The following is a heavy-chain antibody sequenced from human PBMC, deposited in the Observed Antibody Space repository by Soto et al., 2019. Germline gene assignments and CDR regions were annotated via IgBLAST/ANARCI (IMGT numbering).Heavy chain of an antibody. J-gene: IGHJ4*02. CDR2: IGRSSSTI. Sequence: EVQLVESGGGLVQPGGSLRLSCAASGFTFSSYSMNWVRQAPGKGLEWVSYIGRSSSTIYYADSVKGRFTISRDNAKNSPYLQMNSLRAEDTAVYYCARMGHPFDYWGQGALVTVSS. CDR1: GFTFSSYS. CDR3: ARMGHPFDY. V-gene: IGHV3-48*01.